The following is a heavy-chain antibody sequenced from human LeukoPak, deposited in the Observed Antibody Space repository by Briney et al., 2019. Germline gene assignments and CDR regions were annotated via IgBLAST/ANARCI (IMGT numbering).Heavy chain of an antibody. D-gene: IGHD3-22*01. CDR1: GGSFSGYY. CDR2: INHSGST. Sequence: PSETLSLTCAVYGGSFSGYYWSWIRQPPGKGLEWIGEINHSGSTNYNPSLKSRVTISVDTSKNQFSLKLSSVTAADTAVYYCARHNTMIVVVITFYFGFDYWGQGTLVTVSS. V-gene: IGHV4-34*01. CDR3: ARHNTMIVVVITFYFGFDY. J-gene: IGHJ4*02.